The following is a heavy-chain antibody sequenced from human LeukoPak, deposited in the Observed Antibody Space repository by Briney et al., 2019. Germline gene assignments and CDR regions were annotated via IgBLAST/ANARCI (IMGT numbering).Heavy chain of an antibody. CDR1: GGSISSSIYY. CDR2: NQYSGST. J-gene: IGHJ4*02. CDR3: ARHGDYLYYFDY. D-gene: IGHD4-17*01. Sequence: SETLSLTCTVSGGSISSSIYYWGWIRQPPGKGLEWIGSNQYSGSTYYNPSLKSRVTISVDTSKNQFSLKLSSVTAADTAVYYCARHGDYLYYFDYWGQGTLVTVSS. V-gene: IGHV4-39*01.